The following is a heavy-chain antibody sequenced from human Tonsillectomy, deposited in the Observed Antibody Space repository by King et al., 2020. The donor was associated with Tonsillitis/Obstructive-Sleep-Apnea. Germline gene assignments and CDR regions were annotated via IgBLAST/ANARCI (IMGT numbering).Heavy chain of an antibody. D-gene: IGHD6-13*01. Sequence: VQLVESGGGVVQPGRSLRLSCAASGFTFSSYAMHWVRQAPGKGLEWVALISYDGSNTYYADSVKGRFTISRDNSKNTLYLQMNSLRAEDTAVCYCAREIAAAGTFYGLDVWGQGTTVTVSS. CDR1: GFTFSSYA. CDR2: ISYDGSNT. J-gene: IGHJ6*02. CDR3: AREIAAAGTFYGLDV. V-gene: IGHV3-30*04.